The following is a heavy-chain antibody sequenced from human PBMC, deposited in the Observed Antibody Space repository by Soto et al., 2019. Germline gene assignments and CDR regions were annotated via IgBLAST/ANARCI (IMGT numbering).Heavy chain of an antibody. Sequence: GGSLRLSCAVSRFTFSSYAMTWVRQAPGKGLEWVSAIGSSGGSTYYADSVKGRFTISRDNSKNTLYLQMNSLRAEDTAVYYCAKTVSGTLDYWGQGTLVTVSS. CDR3: AKTVSGTLDY. CDR1: RFTFSSYA. CDR2: IGSSGGST. D-gene: IGHD6-13*01. J-gene: IGHJ4*02. V-gene: IGHV3-23*01.